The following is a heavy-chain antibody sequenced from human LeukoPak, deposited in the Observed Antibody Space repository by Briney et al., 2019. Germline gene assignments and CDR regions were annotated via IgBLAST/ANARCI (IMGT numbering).Heavy chain of an antibody. V-gene: IGHV3-53*05. D-gene: IGHD3-22*01. CDR3: ARAMEMYYYDSSGYLGY. J-gene: IGHJ4*02. Sequence: GGSLRLSCAASGFIVSSNYMSWVRQAPGKGLEWVSVIYSDGSTYYADSVKGRFTISRDNSKNTLYLQMNSLRAEDTAVYYCARAMEMYYYDSSGYLGYWGQGTLVTVSS. CDR1: GFIVSSNY. CDR2: IYSDGST.